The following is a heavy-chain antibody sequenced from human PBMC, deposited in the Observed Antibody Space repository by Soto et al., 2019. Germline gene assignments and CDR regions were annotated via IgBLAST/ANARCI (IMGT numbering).Heavy chain of an antibody. CDR2: IYWNDDK. D-gene: IGHD3-22*01. Sequence: SGPTLVNPTQTLTLTCTFSGFSLSNSGVGVGWIRQPPGKALEWLALIYWNDDKRYSPSLKSRLTITKDTSKNQVVLTMTNMEPVDTATYYCAHTRSYYDISGYLTRTFAFDICGQGTMVTVSS. J-gene: IGHJ3*02. V-gene: IGHV2-5*01. CDR3: AHTRSYYDISGYLTRTFAFDI. CDR1: GFSLSNSGVG.